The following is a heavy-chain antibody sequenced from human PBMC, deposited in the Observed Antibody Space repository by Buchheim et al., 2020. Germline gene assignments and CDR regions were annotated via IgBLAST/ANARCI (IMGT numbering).Heavy chain of an antibody. D-gene: IGHD6-25*01. CDR2: ITSSGDTM. V-gene: IGHV3-48*03. CDR1: GFTFSSYA. CDR3: ARDPSGNQDFDF. J-gene: IGHJ4*02. Sequence: EVQLVESGGGVVQPGGSLRLSCAASGFTFSSYAMNWVRQAPGKGLEWLSFITSSGDTMHYADSVKGRFTISRDNATNSLYLQMNSLRAEDTAVYYCARDPSGNQDFDFWGQGTL.